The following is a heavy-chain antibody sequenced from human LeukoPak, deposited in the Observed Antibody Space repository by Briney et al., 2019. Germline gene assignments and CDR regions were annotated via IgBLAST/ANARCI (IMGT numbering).Heavy chain of an antibody. V-gene: IGHV4-59*12. CDR1: GGSISSYY. CDR3: ARDRWVGITMVRGLDY. Sequence: SETLSLTCTASGGSISSYYWSWIRQPPGKGLEWIGYIYYSGSTNYNPSLKSRVTISVDTSKNQFSLKLSSVTAADTAVYFCARDRWVGITMVRGLDYWGQGTLVTVSS. D-gene: IGHD3-10*01. J-gene: IGHJ4*02. CDR2: IYYSGST.